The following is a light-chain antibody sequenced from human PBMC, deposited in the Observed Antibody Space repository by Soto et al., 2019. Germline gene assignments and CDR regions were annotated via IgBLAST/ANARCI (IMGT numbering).Light chain of an antibody. J-gene: IGKJ1*01. CDR1: QSVGTT. CDR2: GAS. CDR3: QQYNNWPFS. V-gene: IGKV3-15*01. Sequence: EIGMTQTPVTLSVFPWGRATLSCRASQSVGTTVAWYHQRPGQAPRLLISGASTRATGVPARFSGSGSGTEFTLTISGLQSEDFALYFCQQYNNWPFSFGQGTKVDIK.